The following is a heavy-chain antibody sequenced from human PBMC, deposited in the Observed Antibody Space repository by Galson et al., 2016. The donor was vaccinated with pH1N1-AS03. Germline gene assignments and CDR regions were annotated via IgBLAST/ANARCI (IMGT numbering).Heavy chain of an antibody. D-gene: IGHD6-6*01. J-gene: IGHJ5*02. CDR1: GFTFSNAW. Sequence: SLRLSCAASGFTFSNAWMSWVRQAPGKGLEWVGRVKRKTDGGTTDYAAPVKGRFTISRDDSKDTVYLQMDSLKTEDTAVYYCTTDSGRSSSIWFDPWGLGTLVTVSS. CDR3: TTDSGRSSSIWFDP. V-gene: IGHV3-15*01. CDR2: VKRKTDGGTT.